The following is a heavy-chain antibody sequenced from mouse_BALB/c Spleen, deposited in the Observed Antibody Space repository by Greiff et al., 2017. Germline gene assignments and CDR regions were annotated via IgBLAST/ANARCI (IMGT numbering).Heavy chain of an antibody. D-gene: IGHD2-3*01. Sequence: VQLKESGAELARPGASVKMSCKASGYTFTSYTMHWVKQRPGQGLEWIGYINPSSGYTNYNQKFKDKATLTADKSSSTAYMQLSSLTSEDSAVYYCARSIYDGYYRYFDVWGAGTTVTVSS. CDR2: INPSSGYT. J-gene: IGHJ1*01. CDR3: ARSIYDGYYRYFDV. V-gene: IGHV1-4*01. CDR1: GYTFTSYT.